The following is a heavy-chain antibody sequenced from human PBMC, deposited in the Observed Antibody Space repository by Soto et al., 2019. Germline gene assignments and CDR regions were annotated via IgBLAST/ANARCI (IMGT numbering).Heavy chain of an antibody. J-gene: IGHJ6*02. CDR2: ISGSGGST. V-gene: IGHV3-23*01. Sequence: GGSLGLSCAASGFTFSSYEMNWVRQAPGKGLEWVSAISGSGGSTYYADSVKVRFTISRDNSKNTLYLQMNSLRAEDTAVYYCAKEERRYYYYGMDVWGQGTTVTVSS. CDR1: GFTFSSYE. CDR3: AKEERRYYYYGMDV.